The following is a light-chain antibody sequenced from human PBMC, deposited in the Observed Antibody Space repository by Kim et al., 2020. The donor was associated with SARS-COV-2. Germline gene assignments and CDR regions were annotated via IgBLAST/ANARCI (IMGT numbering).Light chain of an antibody. J-gene: IGKJ1*01. CDR2: GAS. Sequence: SPGERATLSCRASESVTSSFLAWYQQKPGQAPRLLMFGASRRATGIPDRFSDSGSGTDFTLTISRLEPEDFAVYYCQQYGSSGWTFGQGTKVDIK. CDR1: ESVTSSF. V-gene: IGKV3-20*01. CDR3: QQYGSSGWT.